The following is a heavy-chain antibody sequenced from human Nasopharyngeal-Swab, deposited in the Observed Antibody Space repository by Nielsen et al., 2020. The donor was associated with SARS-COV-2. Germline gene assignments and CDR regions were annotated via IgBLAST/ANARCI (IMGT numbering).Heavy chain of an antibody. D-gene: IGHD4-17*01. J-gene: IGHJ3*02. V-gene: IGHV4-4*02. Sequence: SETLSLTCAVSGGSISSNNWWSWVRQPPGKGLEWIGYIYYSGSTYYNPSLKSRVTISVDTSKNQFSLKLSSVTAADTAVYYCARSTTVTTFDIWGQGTMVTVSS. CDR1: GGSISSNNW. CDR2: IYYSGST. CDR3: ARSTTVTTFDI.